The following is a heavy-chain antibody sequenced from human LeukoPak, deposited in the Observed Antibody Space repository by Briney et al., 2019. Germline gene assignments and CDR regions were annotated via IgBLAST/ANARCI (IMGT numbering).Heavy chain of an antibody. D-gene: IGHD2-15*01. Sequence: GGSLRLSCAASGFTLSSYAMHWVRQAPGKGLEWVAVISYDGSNKYYADSVKGRFTISRDNSKNTLYLQMNSLRAEDTAVYYCAREVVVAAIFDYWGQGTLVTVSS. CDR3: AREVVVAAIFDY. V-gene: IGHV3-30*04. J-gene: IGHJ4*02. CDR1: GFTLSSYA. CDR2: ISYDGSNK.